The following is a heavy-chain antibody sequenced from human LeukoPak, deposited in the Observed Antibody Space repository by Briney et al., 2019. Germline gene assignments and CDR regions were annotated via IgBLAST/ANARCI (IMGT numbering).Heavy chain of an antibody. V-gene: IGHV1-46*01. CDR1: GYPFSNYD. CDR2: INPSGGST. D-gene: IGHD2-21*02. J-gene: IGHJ4*02. Sequence: GASVTVSCKASGYPFSNYDINWVRQAPGQGLEWMGIINPSGGSTSYAQKFQGRVTMTRDMSTSTVYMELSSLRSEDTAVYYCAMEDGVVTASIDYWGQGTLVTVSS. CDR3: AMEDGVVTASIDY.